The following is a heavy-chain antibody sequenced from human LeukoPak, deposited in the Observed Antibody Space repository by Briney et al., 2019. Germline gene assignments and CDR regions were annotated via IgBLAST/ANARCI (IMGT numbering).Heavy chain of an antibody. J-gene: IGHJ4*02. CDR3: ARQPRGCSSTSCYHFDY. D-gene: IGHD2-2*01. CDR1: GGSISSYY. CDR2: IYTSGST. Sequence: SETLSLTCTVSGGSISSYYWRWIRQPPGKGLEWIGYIYTSGSTNYNPSLKSRVTISVDTSKNQFSLKLSSVTAADTAVYYCARQPRGCSSTSCYHFDYWGQGTLVTVSS. V-gene: IGHV4-4*09.